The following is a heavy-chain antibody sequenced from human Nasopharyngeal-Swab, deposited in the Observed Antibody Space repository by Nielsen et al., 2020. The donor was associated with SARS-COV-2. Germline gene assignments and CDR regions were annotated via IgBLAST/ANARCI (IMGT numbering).Heavy chain of an antibody. J-gene: IGHJ4*02. D-gene: IGHD3-10*01. Sequence: GESLKISCAASGFTFDDYMMHWVRQGPGKGLEWVSLITWDVGGTYYADSVKGRFTISRDNSKSSLFLQMNSLRPEDTALYFCAKDSWTGDSYGSGSLFHSWGQGAQVTVSS. CDR3: AKDSWTGDSYGSGSLFHS. V-gene: IGHV3-43*01. CDR2: ITWDVGGT. CDR1: GFTFDDYM.